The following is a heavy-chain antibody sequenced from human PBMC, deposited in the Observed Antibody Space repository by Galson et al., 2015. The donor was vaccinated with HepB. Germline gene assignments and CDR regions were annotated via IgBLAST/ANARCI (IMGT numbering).Heavy chain of an antibody. Sequence: SLRLSCAASGFTFSSYAMHWVRQAPGKGLEYVSAISSNGGSAYYADSVKGRFTISRDNSKNTLYLQMSSLRAEDTAVYYCVKDNRNRNYYDSSGHPFDYWGQGTLVTVSS. V-gene: IGHV3-64D*06. CDR2: ISSNGGSA. J-gene: IGHJ4*02. CDR3: VKDNRNRNYYDSSGHPFDY. D-gene: IGHD3-22*01. CDR1: GFTFSSYA.